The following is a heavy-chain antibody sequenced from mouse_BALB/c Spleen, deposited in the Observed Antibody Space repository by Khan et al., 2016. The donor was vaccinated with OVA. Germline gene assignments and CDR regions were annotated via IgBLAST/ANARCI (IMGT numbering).Heavy chain of an antibody. CDR2: INPTSGHT. V-gene: IGHV1-7*01. Sequence: QVQLQQSGAELAKPGASVKMSCKTSGYTLTTYWMHWVKQRPGQGLEWIGYINPTSGHTDYNEKFKDKTTLSADKSSSTAYMQLSSLTSEDSVVYYCTRDRIDYWGQGTTLTVSS. J-gene: IGHJ2*01. CDR1: GYTLTTYW. CDR3: TRDRIDY.